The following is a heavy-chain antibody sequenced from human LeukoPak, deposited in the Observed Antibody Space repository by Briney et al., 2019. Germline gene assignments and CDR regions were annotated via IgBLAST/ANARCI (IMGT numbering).Heavy chain of an antibody. V-gene: IGHV1-2*02. D-gene: IGHD3-10*01. CDR3: ARVDGEGDC. CDR1: GYTFTSYD. Sequence: ASVKVSCKASGYTFTSYDINWVRQATGQGLEWMGWMNPNSGGTNYAQKFQGRVTMTRDTSISTAYMELIRLTSDDTAVYYCARVDGEGDCWGQGTLVTVSS. CDR2: MNPNSGGT. J-gene: IGHJ4*02.